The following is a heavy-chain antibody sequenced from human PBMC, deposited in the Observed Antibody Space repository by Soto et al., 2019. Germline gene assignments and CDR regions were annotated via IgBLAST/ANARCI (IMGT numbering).Heavy chain of an antibody. Sequence: QVQLVESGGSVVQPGRSLRLSCAASGFTFNKYGMHWVRQAPGKGLEWVAAISNDGSSEYYADSVLGRFTISRDNPKNTLYLQMNSLKSEHTAVYSCAKQEGGSYFAYWGQGTLVTVSS. CDR3: AKQEGGSYFAY. CDR2: ISNDGSSE. J-gene: IGHJ4*02. V-gene: IGHV3-30*18. CDR1: GFTFNKYG. D-gene: IGHD3-16*01.